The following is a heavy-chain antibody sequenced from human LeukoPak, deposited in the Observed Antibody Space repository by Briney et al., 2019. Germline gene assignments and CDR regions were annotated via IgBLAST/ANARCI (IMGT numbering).Heavy chain of an antibody. J-gene: IGHJ5*02. CDR1: GYTFTGYY. D-gene: IGHD3-16*02. Sequence: ASVKVSCKASGYTFTGYYMHWVRQAPGQGLEWMGRINPNSGGTNYAQKFQGRVTMTRDTSISTAYMELSRLRSDDTAVYYCASLMFTFGGVITHPWGQGTLVTVSS. CDR3: ASLMFTFGGVITHP. CDR2: INPNSGGT. V-gene: IGHV1-2*06.